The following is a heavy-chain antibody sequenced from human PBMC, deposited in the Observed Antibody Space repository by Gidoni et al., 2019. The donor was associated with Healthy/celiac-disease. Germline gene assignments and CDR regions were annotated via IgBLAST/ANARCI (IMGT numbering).Heavy chain of an antibody. V-gene: IGHV1-18*01. CDR2: ISAYNGNT. CDR1: GYTFTSYG. CDR3: ARDLSRITMIVVEGDAFDI. Sequence: QVQLVQSGAEVKKPGASVKVSCKASGYTFTSYGISWVRQAPGQGLEWMGWISAYNGNTNYAQKLQGRVTMTTDTSTSTAYMELRSLRSDDTAVYYCARDLSRITMIVVEGDAFDIWGQGTMVTVSS. D-gene: IGHD3-22*01. J-gene: IGHJ3*02.